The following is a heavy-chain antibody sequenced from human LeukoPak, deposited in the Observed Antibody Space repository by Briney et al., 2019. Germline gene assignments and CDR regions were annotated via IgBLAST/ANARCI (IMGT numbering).Heavy chain of an antibody. Sequence: ASVKVSCKASGYTFTSYDINWARQATGQGLEWMGWMNPNSGNTGYAQEFQGRVTITRNTSISTAYMELSSLRSEDTAVYYCASASYSGDYYYYYTDVWGKGTTVTVSS. D-gene: IGHD2-21*01. V-gene: IGHV1-8*03. CDR3: ASASYSGDYYYYYTDV. CDR1: GYTFTSYD. J-gene: IGHJ6*03. CDR2: MNPNSGNT.